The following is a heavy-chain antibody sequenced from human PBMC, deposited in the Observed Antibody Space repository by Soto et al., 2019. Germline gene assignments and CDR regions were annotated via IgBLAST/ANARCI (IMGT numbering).Heavy chain of an antibody. CDR3: ARVNYYGSGTYSPRFDS. D-gene: IGHD3-10*01. V-gene: IGHV1-18*01. CDR2: ISAYNGNT. J-gene: IGHJ4*02. CDR1: GYTFNSYG. Sequence: QVQLVQSGAEVKKPGASVKVSCKASGYTFNSYGISWVRQAPGQGLEWMGWISAYNGNTNYAQKLQGRVTMTADTSTTTAYMELRSLRSDDTAVYYWARVNYYGSGTYSPRFDSWGQGTLVTVSS.